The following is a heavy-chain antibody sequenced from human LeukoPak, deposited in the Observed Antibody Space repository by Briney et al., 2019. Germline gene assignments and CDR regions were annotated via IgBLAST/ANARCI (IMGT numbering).Heavy chain of an antibody. J-gene: IGHJ4*02. CDR3: ARSGKWELILFDY. D-gene: IGHD1-26*01. CDR2: ISSSSSTI. V-gene: IGHV3-48*01. Sequence: GGSLRLSCAASGFTFSSYSMNWVRQAQGKGLEWVSYISSSSSTIYYADSVKGRFTISGDNAKNSLYLQMNSLRAEDTAVYYCARSGKWELILFDYWGQGTLVTVSS. CDR1: GFTFSSYS.